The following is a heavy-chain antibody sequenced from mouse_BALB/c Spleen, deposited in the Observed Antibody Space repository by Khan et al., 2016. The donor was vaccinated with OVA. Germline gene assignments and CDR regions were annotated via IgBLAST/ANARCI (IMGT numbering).Heavy chain of an antibody. CDR3: ARAYGTSLGYYAMDY. Sequence: QVQLKQSGPGLVAPSQSLSITCTVSGFSLSRYNIHWIRQPPGKGLEWLGMIWGGGSTDFNSALKSRLNIIKDNSKSQVFLKMNRLQADDTAMYYCARAYGTSLGYYAMDYWGQGTSVTVSS. V-gene: IGHV2-6-4*01. D-gene: IGHD1-1*01. CDR2: IWGGGST. J-gene: IGHJ4*01. CDR1: GFSLSRYN.